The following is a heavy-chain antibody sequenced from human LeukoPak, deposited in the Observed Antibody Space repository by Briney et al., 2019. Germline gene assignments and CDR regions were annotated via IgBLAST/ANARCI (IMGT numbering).Heavy chain of an antibody. CDR2: INPNSGGT. CDR3: ARAKGVASTVTTVPGY. V-gene: IGHV1-2*02. CDR1: GYTFTGYY. Sequence: GASVKVSCKASGYTFTGYYMHWVRQAPGQGLEWMGWINPNSGGTNYAQKFQGRVTMTRDTSISTAYMELSRLRSDDTAVYYCARAKGVASTVTTVPGYWGQGTLVTVSS. D-gene: IGHD4-11*01. J-gene: IGHJ4*02.